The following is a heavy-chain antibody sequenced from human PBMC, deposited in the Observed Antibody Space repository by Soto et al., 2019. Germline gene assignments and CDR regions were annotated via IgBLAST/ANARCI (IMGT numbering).Heavy chain of an antibody. J-gene: IGHJ6*02. CDR2: IHHSGLT. Sequence: SETLSLTCSVSGGSITSHYCSWFRQPPGKGLEWIGYIHHSGLTSYNPSLKSRVTMSVDTSKNHFSLKVNSVTAADTALYYCARQGFGQLHGLVDVWGPGTTVTVSS. CDR1: GGSITSHY. V-gene: IGHV4-59*08. CDR3: ARQGFGQLHGLVDV. D-gene: IGHD3-10*01.